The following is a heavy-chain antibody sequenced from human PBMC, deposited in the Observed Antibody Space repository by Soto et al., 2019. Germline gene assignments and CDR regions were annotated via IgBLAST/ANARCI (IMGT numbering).Heavy chain of an antibody. CDR3: AKADLRYISSFIFDY. Sequence: GGSLRLSCAASGFTFSSYAMSWVRQAPGKGLEWVSAISGSGGSTYYADSVKGRFTISRDNSKNTLYLQMNSLRAEDTSVYYCAKADLRYISSFIFDYWGQGTLVTVSS. CDR2: ISGSGGST. J-gene: IGHJ4*02. CDR1: GFTFSSYA. D-gene: IGHD6-6*01. V-gene: IGHV3-23*01.